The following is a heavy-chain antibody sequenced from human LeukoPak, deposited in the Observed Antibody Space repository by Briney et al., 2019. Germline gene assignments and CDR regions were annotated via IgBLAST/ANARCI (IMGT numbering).Heavy chain of an antibody. CDR2: IRQDGSEK. J-gene: IGHJ4*02. Sequence: GGSLRLSCAASGFTFSSYWMSWVRQAPGKGMEWVANIRQDGSEKYYVDSVKGRFTISRDNDKNSLFLQMTSLRAEDTAVYYCARVGGRYSPLGYWGQGTLVTVSS. D-gene: IGHD3-16*02. CDR3: ARVGGRYSPLGY. V-gene: IGHV3-7*01. CDR1: GFTFSSYW.